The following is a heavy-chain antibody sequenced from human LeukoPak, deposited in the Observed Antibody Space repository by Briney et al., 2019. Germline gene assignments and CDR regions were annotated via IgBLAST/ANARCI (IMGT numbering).Heavy chain of an antibody. CDR1: GVSISSSSYY. V-gene: IGHV4-39*01. CDR3: ASLGYSYGRYYYYGMDV. Sequence: SETLSLTCTVSGVSISSSSYYWGWIRQPPGKGLEWIGSIYYSGSTYYNPSLKSRVTISVDTSKHQFSLKLSSVTAADTAVYYCASLGYSYGRYYYYGMDVWGQGTTVTVSS. D-gene: IGHD5-18*01. J-gene: IGHJ6*02. CDR2: IYYSGST.